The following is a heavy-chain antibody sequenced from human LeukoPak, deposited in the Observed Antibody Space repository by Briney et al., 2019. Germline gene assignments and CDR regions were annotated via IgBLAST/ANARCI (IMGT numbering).Heavy chain of an antibody. CDR2: IGDGGEIE. D-gene: IGHD4-11*01. V-gene: IGHV3-23*01. CDR3: AKGYSIGWTPFDY. CDR1: SLIVSTES. Sequence: HSGRSHRLSHEAYSLIVSTESTSCARQAPGKGLEWVSSIGDGGEIERYVDSVKGRFTISRDNFKNTVYLEMRSLRPEDTAVYYCAKGYSIGWTPFDYWGQVTQVTVSS. J-gene: IGHJ4*02.